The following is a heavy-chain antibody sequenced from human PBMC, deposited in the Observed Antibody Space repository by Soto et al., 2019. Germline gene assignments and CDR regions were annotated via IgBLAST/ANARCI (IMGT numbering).Heavy chain of an antibody. Sequence: QVQLVQSGAEVKKPGSSVKVSCKASGGTLSSYTINWVRQAPGQGLEWMGRIIPILGLANYAQKFQGRVTITADKSTSTAHMELSSRISEDTAVYYCARIVAAGGMDVWGQGTTVTVSS. CDR1: GGTLSSYT. D-gene: IGHD6-13*01. V-gene: IGHV1-69*02. J-gene: IGHJ6*02. CDR2: IIPILGLA. CDR3: ARIVAAGGMDV.